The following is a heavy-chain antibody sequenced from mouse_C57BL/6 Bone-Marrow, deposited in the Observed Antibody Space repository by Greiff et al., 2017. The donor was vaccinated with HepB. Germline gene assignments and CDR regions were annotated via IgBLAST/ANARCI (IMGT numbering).Heavy chain of an antibody. CDR2: ISNGGGST. Sequence: EVMLVESGGGLVQPGGSLKLSCAASGFTFSDYYMYWVRQTPEKRLEWVAYISNGGGSTYYPDTVKGRFTISRDNAKNTLYLQMSRLKSEDTAMYYCARDYDYGYFDYWGQGTTLTVSS. V-gene: IGHV5-12*01. CDR1: GFTFSDYY. J-gene: IGHJ2*01. CDR3: ARDYDYGYFDY. D-gene: IGHD2-4*01.